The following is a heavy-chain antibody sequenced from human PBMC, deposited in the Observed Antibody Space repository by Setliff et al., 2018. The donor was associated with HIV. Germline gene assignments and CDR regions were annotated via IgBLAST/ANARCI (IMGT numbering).Heavy chain of an antibody. CDR1: GFTFSNYA. CDR2: ISSSSYYI. V-gene: IGHV3-23*01. J-gene: IGHJ4*02. D-gene: IGHD5-18*01. Sequence: PGGSLRLSCAASGFTFSNYAMNWVRQAPGKGLEWVSSISSSSYYIYYADSAKGRFIISRDNSQNTLYLQMNSLRADDTAIYYCAKGFRPVDTALVSGPTYWGQGIRVTVSS. CDR3: AKGFRPVDTALVSGPTY.